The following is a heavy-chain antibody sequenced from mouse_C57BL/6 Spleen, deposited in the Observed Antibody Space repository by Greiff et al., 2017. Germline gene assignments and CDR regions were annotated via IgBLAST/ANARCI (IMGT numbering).Heavy chain of an antibody. J-gene: IGHJ3*01. CDR2: INPNNGGT. CDR3: AREDGNPFAY. Sequence: VQLKQSGPELVKPGASVKIPCKASGYTFTDYNMDWVKQSHGKSLEWIGDINPNNGGTIYNQKFKGKATLTVDKSSSTAYMELRSLTSEDTAVYYCAREDGNPFAYWGQGTLVTVSA. V-gene: IGHV1-18*01. D-gene: IGHD2-1*01. CDR1: GYTFTDYN.